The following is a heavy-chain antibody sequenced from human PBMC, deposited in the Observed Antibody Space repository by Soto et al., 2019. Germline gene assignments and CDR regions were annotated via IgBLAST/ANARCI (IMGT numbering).Heavy chain of an antibody. J-gene: IGHJ4*02. Sequence: GASVKVSCKASGGTFSSYAISWVRQAPGQGLEWMGGIIPIFGTANYARKFQGRVTITADESTSTAYMELSSLRSEDTAVYYCARSAPPRGYSGYDFDYWGQGTLVTVSS. D-gene: IGHD5-12*01. CDR3: ARSAPPRGYSGYDFDY. CDR2: IIPIFGTA. V-gene: IGHV1-69*13. CDR1: GGTFSSYA.